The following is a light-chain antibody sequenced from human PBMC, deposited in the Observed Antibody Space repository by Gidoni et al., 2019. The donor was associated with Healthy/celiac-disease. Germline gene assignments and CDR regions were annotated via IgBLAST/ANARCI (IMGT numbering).Light chain of an antibody. CDR3: QQRSNWLLT. CDR2: DAS. J-gene: IGKJ4*01. CDR1: QSGSSH. Sequence: EIVLTQSPATLSLSPSERATHSCRARQSGSSHLAWYQQKPGQAPRLLIFDASNRATGIPARFSGSWSGTDFTLTIISLEPEDFAVYYCQQRSNWLLTFGGGTKVEIK. V-gene: IGKV3-11*01.